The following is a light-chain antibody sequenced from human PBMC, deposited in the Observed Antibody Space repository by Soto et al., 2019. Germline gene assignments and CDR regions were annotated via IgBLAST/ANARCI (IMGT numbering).Light chain of an antibody. CDR3: AAWDDSLYGVV. CDR1: SSDVGSNS. CDR2: RST. Sequence: QSVLTQPPSASGTPGQRVTISCSGSSSDVGSNSVNWYQHFPGTAHKVLIYRSTQRPSGVPDRFSGSKSGTSASLAISGLQSEDEADYYCAAWDDSLYGVVFGGGTKLTVL. V-gene: IGLV1-44*01. J-gene: IGLJ2*01.